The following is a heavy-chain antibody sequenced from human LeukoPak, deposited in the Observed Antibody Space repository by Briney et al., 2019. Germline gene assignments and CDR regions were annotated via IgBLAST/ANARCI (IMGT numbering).Heavy chain of an antibody. CDR2: ISSTSSTI. CDR3: ARARDVTRVGYYFDY. V-gene: IGHV3-48*01. CDR1: GFTFSSYS. D-gene: IGHD1-14*01. Sequence: GGSLRPSCAASGFTFSSYSMDWVRQAPGKGLEWVSYISSTSSTIYYADSVKGRFIISRDNDKKSLYLQMNSLRAEDTAVYYCARARDVTRVGYYFDYWGQGTRVTVSS. J-gene: IGHJ4*02.